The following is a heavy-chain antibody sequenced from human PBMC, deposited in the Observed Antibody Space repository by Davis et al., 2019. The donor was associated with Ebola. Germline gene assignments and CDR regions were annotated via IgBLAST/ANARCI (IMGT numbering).Heavy chain of an antibody. J-gene: IGHJ6*02. D-gene: IGHD3-22*01. CDR3: ARDFGVPKIARTRYYYDSSGYHYYYYGMDV. V-gene: IGHV1-46*03. CDR2: INPSGGST. CDR1: GYTFTSYY. Sequence: AASVKVSCKASGYTFTSYYMHWVRQAPGQGLEWMGIINPSGGSTSYAQKFQGRVTMTRDTSTSTVYMELSSLRSEDTAVYYCARDFGVPKIARTRYYYDSSGYHYYYYGMDVWGQGTTVTVSS.